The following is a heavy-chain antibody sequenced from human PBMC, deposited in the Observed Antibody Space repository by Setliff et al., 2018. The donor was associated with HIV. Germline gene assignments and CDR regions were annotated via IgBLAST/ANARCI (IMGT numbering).Heavy chain of an antibody. Sequence: SETLSLTCSVSGASISSSPYYWAWIRQPPGKGLEWIATISYSGSTHYNLALMSRVTISMDTSRNQFSVKLSSVTSADTAIYYCATLNFPLNWFDPWGQGTPVTVSS. CDR2: ISYSGST. CDR3: ATLNFPLNWFDP. CDR1: GASISSSPYY. J-gene: IGHJ5*02. V-gene: IGHV4-39*01.